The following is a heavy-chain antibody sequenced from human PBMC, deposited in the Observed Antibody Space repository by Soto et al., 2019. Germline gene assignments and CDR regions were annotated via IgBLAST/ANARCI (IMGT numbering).Heavy chain of an antibody. D-gene: IGHD6-19*01. J-gene: IGHJ6*02. V-gene: IGHV1-18*01. CDR1: GYTFTSYA. CDR3: AREEVAVADHHYYYYGMAF. CDR2: ISAYNGNT. Sequence: ASVKVSWKASGYTFTSYAISWVRQAPGQGLEWMGWISAYNGNTNYAQKLQGRVTMTTDTSTSTAYMELRSLRSDDTAVYYCAREEVAVADHHYYYYGMAFWGQGTTVTVSS.